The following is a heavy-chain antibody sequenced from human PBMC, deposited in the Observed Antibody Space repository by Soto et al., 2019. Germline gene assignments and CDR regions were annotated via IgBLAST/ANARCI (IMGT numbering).Heavy chain of an antibody. V-gene: IGHV4-61*01. J-gene: IGHJ6*02. Sequence: SETLSLTCTVSGGSVSSESHYWSWIRQTPGKGLEWIGYIYYTGSTNYNPSLKGRVTMSVDTSRDQVSLRLRSVTRADTAVYYCARGEDAFFYYGLDVWGQGITVTVSS. CDR2: IYYTGST. CDR3: ARGEDAFFYYGLDV. CDR1: GGSVSSESHY.